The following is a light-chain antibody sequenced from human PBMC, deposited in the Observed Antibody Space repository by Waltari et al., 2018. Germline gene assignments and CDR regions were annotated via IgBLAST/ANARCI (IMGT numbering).Light chain of an antibody. J-gene: IGLJ2*01. CDR3: CSYAATYTRL. CDR1: NNNVGGSKY. CDR2: DVD. Sequence: QSALTQPRSVSGSPGQSVTISCTGSNNNVGGSKYVSWYQQHPGKAPKLMIYDVDKRAPGVPDRFSGSKSDKTASLTISGLQAEDEADYYCCSYAATYTRLFGGGTRLTVL. V-gene: IGLV2-11*01.